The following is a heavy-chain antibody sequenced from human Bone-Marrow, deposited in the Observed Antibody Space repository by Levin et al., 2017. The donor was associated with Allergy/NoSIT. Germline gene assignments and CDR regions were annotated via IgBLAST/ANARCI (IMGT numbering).Heavy chain of an antibody. CDR3: ARRSYSRSASLGY. J-gene: IGHJ4*02. CDR2: IYSGGST. V-gene: IGHV3-53*01. Sequence: GESLKISCAASGFTVGNHYMSWVRQAPGKGLEWVSVIYSGGSTHYADSVKGRFTISRDSSKNTLYLQMNSLGAEDTAIYYCARRSYSRSASLGYWGQGTLVTVSS. CDR1: GFTVGNHY. D-gene: IGHD2-21*01.